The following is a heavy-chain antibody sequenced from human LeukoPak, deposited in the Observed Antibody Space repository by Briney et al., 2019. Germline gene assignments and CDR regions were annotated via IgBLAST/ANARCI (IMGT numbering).Heavy chain of an antibody. CDR2: MSSDGNAM. J-gene: IGHJ4*02. Sequence: GGSLRLSCAASGFTFTAYLIHWVRQAPGKGLEWVAVMSSDGNAMFYADSVKGRFTISRDNSKNTLYLQMNSPRAEDTAVYYCVRESEYYFDHSASFDYWGQGTLVTVSS. D-gene: IGHD3-22*01. CDR3: VRESEYYFDHSASFDY. CDR1: GFTFTAYL. V-gene: IGHV3-30-3*01.